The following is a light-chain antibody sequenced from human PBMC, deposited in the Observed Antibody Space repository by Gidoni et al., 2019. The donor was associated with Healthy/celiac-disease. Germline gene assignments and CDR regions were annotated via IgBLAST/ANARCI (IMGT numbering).Light chain of an antibody. Sequence: SALTQPPSASGSPGQSVTISCTGTSSDVGGYNYVSWYQQHPGKAPKLMIYEVSKRPSGVPDRFSGSKSGNTASLTVSGLQAEDEADYYCSSYAGSNHVVFGGGTKLTVL. V-gene: IGLV2-8*01. CDR3: SSYAGSNHVV. J-gene: IGLJ2*01. CDR1: SSDVGGYNY. CDR2: EVS.